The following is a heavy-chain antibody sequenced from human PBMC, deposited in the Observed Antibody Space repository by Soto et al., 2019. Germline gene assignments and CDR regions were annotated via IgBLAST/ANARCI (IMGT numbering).Heavy chain of an antibody. CDR2: ISYDGNKK. V-gene: IGHV3-30-3*01. J-gene: IGHJ4*02. CDR1: GFIFSNYA. CDR3: ARDALSPSGGCYS. D-gene: IGHD2-8*01. Sequence: GGSLRLSCVASGFIFSNYAMHWVRQAPGKGLEWVAVISYDGNKKYYADSVKGRFTISRDSSKNTLYLQMTSLRAEDTAVYYCARDALSPSGGCYSWGQGTLVTVSS.